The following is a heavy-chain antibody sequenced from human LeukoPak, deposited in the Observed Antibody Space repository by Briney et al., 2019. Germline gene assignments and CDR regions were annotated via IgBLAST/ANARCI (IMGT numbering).Heavy chain of an antibody. CDR3: ARDRYYDSSGYYHGGY. CDR1: GFTFSSYS. CDR2: ISSSSSYI. V-gene: IGHV3-21*01. J-gene: IGHJ4*02. Sequence: GGSLRLSCAASGFTFSSYSMNWVRQAPGKGLEWVSSISSSSSYIYYADSVKGRFTISRDNAKNSLYLQMNSLRAEDTAVYYCARDRYYDSSGYYHGGYWGQGTLVTVSS. D-gene: IGHD3-22*01.